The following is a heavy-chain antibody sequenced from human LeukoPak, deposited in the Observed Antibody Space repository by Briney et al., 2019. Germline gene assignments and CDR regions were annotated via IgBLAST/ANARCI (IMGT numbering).Heavy chain of an antibody. J-gene: IGHJ4*02. CDR3: ARGLQLVPDYFDY. V-gene: IGHV4-4*07. D-gene: IGHD6-13*01. CDR2: MYTSGSS. CDR1: GGSISSYY. Sequence: SETLSLTCTVSGGSISSYYWSWIRQPAGKGLEWIGRMYTSGSSDYNPSLKSRVIMSVDTSKNQFSLKLSSVTAADTAVYYCARGLQLVPDYFDYWGQGTLVTVSS.